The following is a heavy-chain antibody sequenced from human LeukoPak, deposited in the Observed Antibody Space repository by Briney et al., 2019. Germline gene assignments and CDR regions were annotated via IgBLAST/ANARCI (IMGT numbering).Heavy chain of an antibody. D-gene: IGHD1-26*01. V-gene: IGHV3-23*01. CDR3: AKAPGDYFYYGLDV. Sequence: QPGGSLRLSCAASGFTFSSYAMSWVRQAPGKGLEWVSAISATGGSTYYADSVKGRFTISRDNSKNTLYLQMNSLRAEDTALYYCAKAPGDYFYYGLDVWGQGTTVTVSS. CDR1: GFTFSSYA. J-gene: IGHJ6*02. CDR2: ISATGGST.